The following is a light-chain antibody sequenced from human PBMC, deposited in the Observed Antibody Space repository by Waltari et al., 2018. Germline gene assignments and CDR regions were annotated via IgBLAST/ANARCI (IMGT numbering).Light chain of an antibody. Sequence: EIVMTQSPATLSVFPGERATLSRRASQSIRSNLAWYQHKPGQAPRRLIYGASTRATGIPARFSGSGCGTEFTLTISSLQSEDFAVYFCRQYDNWLGTFGQGTKGEIK. J-gene: IGKJ1*01. V-gene: IGKV3-15*01. CDR3: RQYDNWLGT. CDR2: GAS. CDR1: QSIRSN.